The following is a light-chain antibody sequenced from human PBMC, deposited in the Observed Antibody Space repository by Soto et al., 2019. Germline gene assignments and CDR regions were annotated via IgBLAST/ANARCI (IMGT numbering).Light chain of an antibody. J-gene: IGKJ4*01. V-gene: IGKV1-27*01. CDR3: QKYDSAPLT. CDR1: QDISSY. CDR2: GAS. Sequence: DMQMTQSPSSLAASVGDRITITCRASQDISSYLAWYQQKPGKVPRLLLYGASTLQSGVPTRFSGSGSANGSGTDFTLTISSLQPEDVATYYCQKYDSAPLTFGGGTKVEIK.